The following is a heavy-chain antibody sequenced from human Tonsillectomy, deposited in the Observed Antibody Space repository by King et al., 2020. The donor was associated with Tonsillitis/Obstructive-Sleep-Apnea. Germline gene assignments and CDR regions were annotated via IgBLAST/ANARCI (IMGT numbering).Heavy chain of an antibody. CDR1: GGSISSSSYY. CDR2: SYYSGSI. D-gene: IGHD3/OR15-3a*01. Sequence: QMQLQESGPGLVKPSETLSLTCTVSGGSISSSSYYWGWIRQPPGKGLEWIGSSYYSGSINYNTSPKSRVTISVDTSKNQFSLKLSSVTAADTAVYYCASDFLGYYYYMDVWGKGTTVTVSS. V-gene: IGHV4-39*01. CDR3: ASDFLGYYYYMDV. J-gene: IGHJ6*03.